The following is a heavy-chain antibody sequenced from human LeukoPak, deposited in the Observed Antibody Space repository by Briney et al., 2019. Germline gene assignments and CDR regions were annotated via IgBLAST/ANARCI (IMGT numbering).Heavy chain of an antibody. Sequence: PSGTLSLTCSVSGGSISGSHYYWAWIRQPPGKGLEWIAIINYSGNRYYNPSLRSRATISVDTSTNQFSLNLNSVTAEETAVYYCARGYDYWGQGTLVTVSS. CDR3: ARGYDY. V-gene: IGHV4-39*01. CDR2: INYSGNR. D-gene: IGHD3-22*01. CDR1: GGSISGSHYY. J-gene: IGHJ4*02.